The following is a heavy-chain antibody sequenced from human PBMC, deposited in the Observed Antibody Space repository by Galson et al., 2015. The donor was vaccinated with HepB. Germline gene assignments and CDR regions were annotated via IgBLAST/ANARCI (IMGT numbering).Heavy chain of an antibody. CDR1: GYTFTSYG. D-gene: IGHD3-10*01. CDR2: ISAYNGNT. J-gene: IGHJ5*02. CDR3: ARGPMVRGVIEWFDP. Sequence: SVKVSCKASGYTFTSYGISWVRQAPGQGLEWMGWISAYNGNTNYAQKLQGRVTMTTDTSTSTAYMELRSLRSDDTAVYYCARGPMVRGVIEWFDPCGQGTLVTVSS. V-gene: IGHV1-18*01.